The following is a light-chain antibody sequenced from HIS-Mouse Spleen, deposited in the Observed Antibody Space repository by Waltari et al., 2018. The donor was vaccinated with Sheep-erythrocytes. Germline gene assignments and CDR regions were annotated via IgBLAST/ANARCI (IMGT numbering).Light chain of an antibody. CDR1: SSAAGSYNL. CDR3: CSYAGSSTPWV. V-gene: IGLV2-23*01. Sequence: QSALTQPAPVSGSPGQSITISCTGTSSAAGSYNLFSWYQQHPGKAPKLMIYEGSKRPSGVSNRFSGSKSGNTASLTISGLQAEDEADYYCCSYAGSSTPWVFGGGTKLTVL. J-gene: IGLJ3*02. CDR2: EGS.